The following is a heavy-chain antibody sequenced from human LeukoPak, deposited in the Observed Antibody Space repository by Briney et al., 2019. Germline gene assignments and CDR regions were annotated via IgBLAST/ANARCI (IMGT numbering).Heavy chain of an antibody. D-gene: IGHD6-19*01. Sequence: PGGSLRLSCVASGFTFSSYWMSWVRQAPGKGLEWVANINQDGSEKYDVDSAKGRFTISRDNAKNSLYLQMNSVRVEDTAMYYFTRGGGGDGSGWSTTDYWGQGTLVTISS. V-gene: IGHV3-7*01. CDR3: TRGGGGDGSGWSTTDY. CDR2: INQDGSEK. J-gene: IGHJ4*02. CDR1: GFTFSSYW.